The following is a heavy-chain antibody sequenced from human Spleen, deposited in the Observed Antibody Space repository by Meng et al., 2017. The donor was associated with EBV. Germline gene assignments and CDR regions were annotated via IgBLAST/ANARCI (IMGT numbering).Heavy chain of an antibody. CDR1: GGSISNGGYS. J-gene: IGHJ4*02. CDR2: IYHNGNA. V-gene: IGHV4-30-2*01. Sequence: LRGPGLGWGNPYPTLSPTCSVSGGSISNGGYSWSWIRQPPGKALEWIGYIYHNGNAKYNPSLKSRVNMSADRSKNQFSLRLTSVTAADTAVFYCARGGGWLPGPHFDYWGQGILVTVSS. CDR3: ARGGGWLPGPHFDY. D-gene: IGHD5-12*01.